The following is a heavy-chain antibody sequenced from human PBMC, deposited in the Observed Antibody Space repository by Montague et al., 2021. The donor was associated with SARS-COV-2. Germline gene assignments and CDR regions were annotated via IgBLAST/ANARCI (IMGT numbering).Heavy chain of an antibody. V-gene: IGHV3-48*03. CDR3: ATNKYCTLHDCLHGRHYFDH. CDR1: GFDFFNFD. Sequence: SLRLSGAASGFDFFNFDMAWVRQAPGRGLEWISDISSSGATILYADSLXGRFTISRDNIQKSLYLQMNSLRAEDTAVYYCATNKYCTLHDCLHGRHYFDHWGQGTLVTVSS. CDR2: ISSSGATI. D-gene: IGHD2-8*01. J-gene: IGHJ4*02.